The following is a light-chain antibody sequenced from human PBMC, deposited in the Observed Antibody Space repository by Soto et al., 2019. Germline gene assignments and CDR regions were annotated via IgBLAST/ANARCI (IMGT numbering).Light chain of an antibody. J-gene: IGLJ2*01. CDR3: QTWGTGIVV. CDR1: SGHSNYA. CDR2: LNSDGSH. Sequence: QLVLTQSPSASASLGASVKLTCTLSSGHSNYAIAWHQQQPEKGPRNLMKLNSDGSHSKGDGIPDRFSGSSSGAERCLTISSLQSEDEADYYCQTWGTGIVVFGGGTQLTVL. V-gene: IGLV4-69*01.